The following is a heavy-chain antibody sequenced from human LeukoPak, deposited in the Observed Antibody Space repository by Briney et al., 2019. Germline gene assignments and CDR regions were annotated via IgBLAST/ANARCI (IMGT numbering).Heavy chain of an antibody. CDR1: GFTFSSYA. J-gene: IGHJ4*02. CDR2: ISYDGNYI. D-gene: IGHD5-24*01. Sequence: GGSLRLSCAASGFTFSSYAMHWVRQAPGKGLEWVAVISYDGNYIYYADSVKGRFTISRENSKNTLYMQVNSLRAEDTAVYYCASPDGMATIIYPASFDSWAQEPLLTVSS. V-gene: IGHV3-30*04. CDR3: ASPDGMATIIYPASFDS.